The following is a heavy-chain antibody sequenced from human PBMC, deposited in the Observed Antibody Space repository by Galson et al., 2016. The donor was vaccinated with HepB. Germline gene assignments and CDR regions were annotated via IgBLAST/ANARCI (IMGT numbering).Heavy chain of an antibody. Sequence: SVKVSCKVSGYRLDELSIHWVRQSPEKGLEWMGGFDPEDGEIIYPQKFQGRVTITEDTSTDTAYMELSSLTSQDTAVYYCATGASAALGDFDNWGQGTLVTVTS. CDR3: ATGASAALGDFDN. D-gene: IGHD6-13*01. CDR2: FDPEDGEI. J-gene: IGHJ4*02. V-gene: IGHV1-24*01. CDR1: GYRLDELS.